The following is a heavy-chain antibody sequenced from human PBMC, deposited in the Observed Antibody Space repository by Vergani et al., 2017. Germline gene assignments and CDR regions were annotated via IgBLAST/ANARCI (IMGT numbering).Heavy chain of an antibody. D-gene: IGHD1-26*01. CDR1: GGSISSYY. CDR3: ARDPRGRGSYYLGSYFDY. Sequence: QVQLQESGPGLVKPSETLSLTCTVSGGSISSYYWSWIRQPAGKGLEWIGRIYTSGSTNYNPSLKSRVTMSVDTSKNQFSLKLSSVTAADTAVYYCARDPRGRGSYYLGSYFDYWGQGTLVTVSS. V-gene: IGHV4-4*07. CDR2: IYTSGST. J-gene: IGHJ4*02.